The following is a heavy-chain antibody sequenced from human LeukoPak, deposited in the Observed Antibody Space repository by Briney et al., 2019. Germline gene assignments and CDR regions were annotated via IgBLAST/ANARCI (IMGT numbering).Heavy chain of an antibody. CDR2: MNPNSGNT. CDR1: GYTFTSYD. V-gene: IGHV1-8*01. Sequence: ASVKVSCKASGYTFTSYDINWVRQATGQGLEWMGWMNPNSGNTGYAQKVQGRVTMTRNNSIRTAYMELSSLRSADTAVYYCAREYYYDSSGYYYGDYYYYMDVWGKGTTVTVSS. CDR3: AREYYYDSSGYYYGDYYYYMDV. J-gene: IGHJ6*03. D-gene: IGHD3-22*01.